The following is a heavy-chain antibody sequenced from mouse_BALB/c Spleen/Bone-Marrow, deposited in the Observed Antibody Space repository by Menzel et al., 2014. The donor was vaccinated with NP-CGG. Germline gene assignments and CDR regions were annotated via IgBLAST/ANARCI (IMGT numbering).Heavy chain of an antibody. CDR1: GFTFTDYY. D-gene: IGHD1-1*01. J-gene: IGHJ2*01. CDR2: IRNKAYGYTT. CDR3: ARDMGGLLFDS. V-gene: IGHV7-3*02. Sequence: EVKLMESGGGLLQPGGSLRLSCATSGFTFTDYYMNWVRQPPGKALEWLAFIRNKAYGYTTEYSASVKGRFTISRDNSQNILYLQMNTLRAEDSATYYCARDMGGLLFDSWGQGTTLSVSS.